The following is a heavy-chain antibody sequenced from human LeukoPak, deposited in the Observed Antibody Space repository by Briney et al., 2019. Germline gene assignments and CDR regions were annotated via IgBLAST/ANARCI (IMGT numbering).Heavy chain of an antibody. D-gene: IGHD6-19*01. CDR2: ISSSSSTI. CDR3: ARDKWEQWLVRERLFDY. J-gene: IGHJ4*02. V-gene: IGHV3-48*04. Sequence: GGSLRLSCAASGFTFSTYSMKWVRQAPGKGLEWISYISSSSSTIYYADSVKGRFTISRDNAKNSLYLQMNSLRAEDTAVYYCARDKWEQWLVRERLFDYWGQGTLVTVSS. CDR1: GFTFSTYS.